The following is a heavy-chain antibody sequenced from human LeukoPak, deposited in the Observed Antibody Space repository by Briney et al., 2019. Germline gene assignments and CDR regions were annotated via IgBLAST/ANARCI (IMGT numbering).Heavy chain of an antibody. CDR1: GFTFSSYE. D-gene: IGHD5-24*01. V-gene: IGHV3-48*03. CDR3: ARDGYKGFDY. CDR2: ISSSGSTI. J-gene: IGHJ4*02. Sequence: GGSLRLSCAASGFTFSSYEMNWVRQAPRKGLEWVSYISSSGSTIYYADSVKGRFTISRDNAKNSLYLQMNSLRAEDTAVYYCARDGYKGFDYWGQGTLVTVSS.